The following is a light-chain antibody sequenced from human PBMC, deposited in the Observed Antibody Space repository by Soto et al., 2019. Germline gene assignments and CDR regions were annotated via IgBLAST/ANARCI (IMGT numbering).Light chain of an antibody. CDR1: QSVSSY. CDR3: QQYGSSFT. J-gene: IGKJ3*01. Sequence: EIVLTQSPGTLSLSPGERATLSCRASQSVSSYLAWYQQKPGQGPRLLIYGASFRATGMPDRFSGSGSGTDFTLTISRLEPEDFAVYYCQQYGSSFTFGPGTKVDIK. CDR2: GAS. V-gene: IGKV3-20*01.